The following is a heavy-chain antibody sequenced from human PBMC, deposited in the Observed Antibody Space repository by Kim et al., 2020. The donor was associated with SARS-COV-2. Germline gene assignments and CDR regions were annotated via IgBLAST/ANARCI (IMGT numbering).Heavy chain of an antibody. CDR1: GGSFSGYY. J-gene: IGHJ6*03. Sequence: SETLSLTCAVYGGSFSGYYWSWIRQPPGKGLEWIGEINHSGSTNYNPSIKSRVTISVDTSKNQLSLKLSSVTAADTAVYYCARGYRGITIFGVVTKGYYYYMDVWGKGTTVTVSS. CDR3: ARGYRGITIFGVVTKGYYYYMDV. V-gene: IGHV4-34*01. CDR2: INHSGST. D-gene: IGHD3-3*01.